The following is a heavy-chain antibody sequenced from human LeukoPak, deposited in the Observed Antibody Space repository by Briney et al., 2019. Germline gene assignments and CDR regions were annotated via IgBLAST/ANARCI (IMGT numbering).Heavy chain of an antibody. V-gene: IGHV3-11*01. CDR2: ITNSGSTI. J-gene: IGHJ6*02. CDR3: ARSIGLTGGGVDV. D-gene: IGHD3-9*01. Sequence: GGSLRLSCAASEFTFSDYNMNWVRQAPGKGLEWVSYITNSGSTIHYADSVRGRFTISRDNAKNSLYLQMNSLRAEDTAVYYCARSIGLTGGGVDVWGQGTTVTVSS. CDR1: EFTFSDYN.